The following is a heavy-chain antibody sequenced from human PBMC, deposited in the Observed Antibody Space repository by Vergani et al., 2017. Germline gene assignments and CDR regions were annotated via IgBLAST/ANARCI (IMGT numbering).Heavy chain of an antibody. Sequence: VQLVESGGGLVQPGGSLRLSCAASGFTFSSYWMSWVRQAPGKGLEWVANIKQDGSEKYYVDSVKGRFTISRDNAKNSLYLQMNSLRAEDTAVYYCAKANPRNSGYDYLYYYHAMDVWGQGTTVTVSS. D-gene: IGHD5-12*01. J-gene: IGHJ6*02. CDR3: AKANPRNSGYDYLYYYHAMDV. CDR1: GFTFSSYW. CDR2: IKQDGSEK. V-gene: IGHV3-7*01.